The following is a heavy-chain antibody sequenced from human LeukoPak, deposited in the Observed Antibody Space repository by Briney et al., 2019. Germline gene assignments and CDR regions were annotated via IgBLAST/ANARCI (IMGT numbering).Heavy chain of an antibody. J-gene: IGHJ4*02. CDR2: INSDGSST. D-gene: IGHD6-19*01. CDR3: ARDSSGWYGSDYRYFDY. Sequence: GGSLRLSCAASGFTFSSYWMHWVRQAPGKGLVWVSRINSDGSSTSYADSVKGRFTISRDNAKNTLYLQMNSLRAEDTAVYYCARDSSGWYGSDYRYFDYWGQGTLVTVSS. V-gene: IGHV3-74*01. CDR1: GFTFSSYW.